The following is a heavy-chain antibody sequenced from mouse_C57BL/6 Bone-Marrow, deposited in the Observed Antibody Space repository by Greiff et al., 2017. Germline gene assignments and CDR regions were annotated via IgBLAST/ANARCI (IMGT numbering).Heavy chain of an antibody. CDR1: GFSLTSYG. CDR2: IWSGGST. Sequence: VQLVESGPGLVQPSQSLSITCTVSGFSLTSYGVHWVRQSPGKGLEWLGVIWSGGSTDYNAAFISRLSISKDNSKSQVFFKMNSLQADDTAIYYCARMDYYGSSYGDYAMDYWGQGTSVTVSS. V-gene: IGHV2-2*01. CDR3: ARMDYYGSSYGDYAMDY. D-gene: IGHD1-1*01. J-gene: IGHJ4*01.